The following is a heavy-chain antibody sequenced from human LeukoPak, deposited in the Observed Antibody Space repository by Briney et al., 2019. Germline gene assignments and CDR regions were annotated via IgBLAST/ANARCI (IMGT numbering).Heavy chain of an antibody. Sequence: PSETLSLTCTVSGGSISSYYWSWLRQPPGKGLEWIGDIDHRGTATYNPSLKSRLTISADASKNQFSLKLNSVTDADTAVYYCAVGITILGVAASFDSWGQGNLVIVSS. CDR3: AVGITILGVAASFDS. D-gene: IGHD3-3*01. CDR1: GGSISSYY. V-gene: IGHV4-59*12. J-gene: IGHJ4*02. CDR2: IDHRGTA.